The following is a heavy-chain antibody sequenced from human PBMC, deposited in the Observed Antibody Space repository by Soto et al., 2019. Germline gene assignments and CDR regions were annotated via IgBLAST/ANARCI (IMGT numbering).Heavy chain of an antibody. CDR3: ARGDALNWYDL. J-gene: IGHJ5*02. Sequence: TLSLTCTVSGFSVTSGTFYWSWIRQPPGEGLEWIGHFSYSGTTNYNPSLESRVAISVDTSKNQFSMRLTSVTTADTAVYYCARGDALNWYDLWGQGTLVTVSS. CDR2: FSYSGTT. CDR1: GFSVTSGTFY. V-gene: IGHV4-61*01.